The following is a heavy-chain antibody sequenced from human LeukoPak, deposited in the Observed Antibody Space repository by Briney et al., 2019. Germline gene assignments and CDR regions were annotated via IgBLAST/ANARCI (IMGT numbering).Heavy chain of an antibody. V-gene: IGHV4-30-2*01. CDR2: IYHSGST. Sequence: PSQTLSLTCAVSGGSISSGGYSWSWIRQPPGKGLEWIGYIYHSGSTYYNPSLKSRVTISVDRSKNRFSLKLSSVTAADTAVYYCARESVLLWFGELLYGAFDIWGQGTMVTVSS. CDR3: ARESVLLWFGELLYGAFDI. CDR1: GGSISSGGYS. D-gene: IGHD3-10*01. J-gene: IGHJ3*02.